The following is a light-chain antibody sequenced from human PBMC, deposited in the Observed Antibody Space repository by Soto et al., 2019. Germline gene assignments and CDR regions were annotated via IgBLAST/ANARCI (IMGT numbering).Light chain of an antibody. CDR2: DIS. J-gene: IGKJ4*01. Sequence: EIELIQSPATLSLSPGERATLSCRASQSVGSDLAWYQQKPGQAPRLLIYDISNRATAIPGRFSGSGFGTDFTLTISSLEPEDFAVYYCKQRLDWPLTFGGGTKVEI. CDR1: QSVGSD. CDR3: KQRLDWPLT. V-gene: IGKV3-11*01.